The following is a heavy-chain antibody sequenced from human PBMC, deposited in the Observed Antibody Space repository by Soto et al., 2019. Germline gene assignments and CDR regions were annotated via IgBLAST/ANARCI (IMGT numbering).Heavy chain of an antibody. Sequence: EVQLVESGGDLVQPGGSLRLSCAASGFTFSTYWMTWFRQAPGKGLEWVDNINQDGSEKYYMDSVKGRFTISRDNAKNSLYLKMDSLRDDDTAVYYCGSSGWRDQNDYWGQGTLVTVYS. J-gene: IGHJ4*02. CDR2: INQDGSEK. D-gene: IGHD6-19*01. CDR1: GFTFSTYW. V-gene: IGHV3-7*05. CDR3: GSSGWRDQNDY.